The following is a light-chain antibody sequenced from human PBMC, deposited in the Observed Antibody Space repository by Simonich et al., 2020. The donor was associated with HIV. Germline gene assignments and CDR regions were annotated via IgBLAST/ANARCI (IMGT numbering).Light chain of an antibody. V-gene: IGLV2-11*01. CDR1: SSDVGGYNY. J-gene: IGLJ2*01. Sequence: QSALTQPPSASGSPGQSVTISCTGTSSDVGGYNYVSWYQQHPGKAPKLLIYDVSKWPAGVPDRVSGSKSGNTASLTISGLQAEDEADYYCCSYAGSYTLIFGGGTKLTVL. CDR3: CSYAGSYTLI. CDR2: DVS.